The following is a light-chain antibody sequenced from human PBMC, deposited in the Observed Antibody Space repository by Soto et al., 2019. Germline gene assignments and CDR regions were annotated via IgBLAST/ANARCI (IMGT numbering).Light chain of an antibody. CDR3: QHYNSYSEA. CDR2: KAS. V-gene: IGKV1-5*03. Sequence: DIQMTQSPSTMSGSVGARVTITCLATQTISSWLAWYQQKPGKAPKLLIYKASTLKSGVPARFSGSGSGTEFTLTISSPQPDDVATYYCQHYNSYSEAFGQGTKVDIK. CDR1: QTISSW. J-gene: IGKJ1*01.